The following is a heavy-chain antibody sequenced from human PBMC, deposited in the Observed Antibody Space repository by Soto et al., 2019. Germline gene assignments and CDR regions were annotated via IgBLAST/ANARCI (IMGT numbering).Heavy chain of an antibody. J-gene: IGHJ4*02. V-gene: IGHV3-33*01. Sequence: QVQLVESGGGVVQPGRSLRLSCAASGFTFSSYGMHWVRQAPGKGLEWVAVIWYDGSNKYYADSVKGRFTISRDNSKNTRSLQMNSVRAEETAVYYCARVGDGGSIGGYWGEGTLVAVSS. CDR1: GFTFSSYG. CDR3: ARVGDGGSIGGY. D-gene: IGHD3-16*01. CDR2: IWYDGSNK.